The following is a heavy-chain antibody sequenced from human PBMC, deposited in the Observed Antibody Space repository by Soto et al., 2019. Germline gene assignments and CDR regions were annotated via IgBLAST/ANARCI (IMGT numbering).Heavy chain of an antibody. D-gene: IGHD5-18*01. CDR2: INAGNGNT. CDR3: AREEPGYGTAFDI. CDR1: GYTFTSYA. J-gene: IGHJ3*02. Sequence: QVQLVQSGAEVKKPGASVKVSCKASGYTFTSYAMHWVRQAPGQRLEWMGRINAGNGNTKYSQKFQGRVTITRDTSASTADMELSRLRSEDTAVYYCAREEPGYGTAFDIWGQGTVVTVSS. V-gene: IGHV1-3*01.